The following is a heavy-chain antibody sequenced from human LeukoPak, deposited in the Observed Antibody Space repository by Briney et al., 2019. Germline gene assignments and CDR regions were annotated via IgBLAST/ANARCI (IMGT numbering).Heavy chain of an antibody. CDR1: GGTFSSYA. J-gene: IGHJ4*02. D-gene: IGHD6-13*01. Sequence: ASVKVSCKASGGTFSSYAISWVRQAPGQGLEWMGGIIPIFGTANYAQKFQGRVTITADESTSTAYMELSSLRSEDTAVYYCARGPHIAAAGPPNYYFDYWGQGTLVTVSS. V-gene: IGHV1-69*01. CDR3: ARGPHIAAAGPPNYYFDY. CDR2: IIPIFGTA.